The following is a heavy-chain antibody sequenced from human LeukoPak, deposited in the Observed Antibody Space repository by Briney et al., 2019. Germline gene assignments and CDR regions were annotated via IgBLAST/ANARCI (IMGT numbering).Heavy chain of an antibody. V-gene: IGHV4-59*01. CDR3: ARAEGGGDWDYFDY. Sequence: SETLSLTCTVSGGSISSYYWSWIRQPPGKGLEWIGYIYYSGSTNYNPSLKSRVTISVDTSKNQFSLKLSSVTAADTAVYYCARAEGGGDWDYFDYWGQGTLVTVSS. CDR2: IYYSGST. J-gene: IGHJ4*02. CDR1: GGSISSYY. D-gene: IGHD2-21*02.